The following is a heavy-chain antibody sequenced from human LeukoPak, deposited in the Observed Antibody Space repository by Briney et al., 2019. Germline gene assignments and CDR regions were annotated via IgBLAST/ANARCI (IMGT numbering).Heavy chain of an antibody. CDR1: GGSISSGGYY. CDR2: IYYSGST. Sequence: SETLSLTCTVSGGSISSGGYYWSWIRQHPGKGLEWIGYIYYSGSTYYNPSLKSRVTISVDTSKNQFSLKLSSVTAADTAVYYCARARVDYGDFYYWGQGTLVTLSS. J-gene: IGHJ4*02. V-gene: IGHV4-31*03. D-gene: IGHD4-17*01. CDR3: ARARVDYGDFYY.